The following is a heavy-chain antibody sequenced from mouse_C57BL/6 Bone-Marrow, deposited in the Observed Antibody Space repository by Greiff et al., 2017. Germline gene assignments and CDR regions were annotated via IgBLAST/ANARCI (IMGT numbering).Heavy chain of an antibody. Sequence: EVQRVESGPVLVKPGASVKMSCKASGYTFTDYYMNWVKQSPGKSLEWIGVINPYNGGTSYNQKFKGKATLTVDKSSSTAYMELTSLTSEDSAVYYCARVIRDYYGSHSWFAYWGQGTLVTVSA. V-gene: IGHV1-19*01. J-gene: IGHJ3*01. CDR1: GYTFTDYY. CDR3: ARVIRDYYGSHSWFAY. D-gene: IGHD1-1*01. CDR2: INPYNGGT.